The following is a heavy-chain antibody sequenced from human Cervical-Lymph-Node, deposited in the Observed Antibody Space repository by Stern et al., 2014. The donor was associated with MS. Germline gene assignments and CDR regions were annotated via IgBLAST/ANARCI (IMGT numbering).Heavy chain of an antibody. J-gene: IGHJ2*01. CDR3: VRGLSGYAYWYFDL. D-gene: IGHD5-12*01. V-gene: IGHV1-69*06. Sequence: QVQLGQSGAEVKKPGASVSVSCKASGGTLNDFAVSWVRQVPGQPFEWMGGIMPMFDSDNYAQKFRLRLTVTADKSTNTVYMELSSLKSDDTAIYYCVRGLSGYAYWYFDLWGRGTLVTVSS. CDR1: GGTLNDFA. CDR2: IMPMFDSD.